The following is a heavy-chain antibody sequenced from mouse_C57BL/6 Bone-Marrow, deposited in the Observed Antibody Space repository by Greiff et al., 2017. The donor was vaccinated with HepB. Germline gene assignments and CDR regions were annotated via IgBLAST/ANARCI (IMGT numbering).Heavy chain of an antibody. CDR2: ISSGGDYI. J-gene: IGHJ4*01. CDR3: TRGYYGSNYYAMDY. CDR1: GFTFSSYA. Sequence: EVQRVESGEGLVKPGGSLKLSCAASGFTFSSYAMSWVRQTPEKRLEWVAYISSGGDYIYYADTVKGRFTISRDNARNTLYLQMSSLKSEDTAMYYCTRGYYGSNYYAMDYWGQGTSVTVSS. D-gene: IGHD1-1*01. V-gene: IGHV5-9-1*02.